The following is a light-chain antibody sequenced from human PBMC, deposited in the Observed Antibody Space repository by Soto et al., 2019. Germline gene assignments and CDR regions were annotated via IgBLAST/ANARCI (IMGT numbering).Light chain of an antibody. CDR1: QDISNY. J-gene: IGKJ5*01. CDR3: QQYDNPPPIT. CDR2: DAS. V-gene: IGKV1-33*01. Sequence: DIQMTQSPSSLSASVGDRVTITCQASQDISNYLNWYQQKPGTAPKLLIYDASNLETGVPSRFSGSGSGTDFTFTISNLQPEDIATDYCQQYDNPPPITFGQGTRLEIK.